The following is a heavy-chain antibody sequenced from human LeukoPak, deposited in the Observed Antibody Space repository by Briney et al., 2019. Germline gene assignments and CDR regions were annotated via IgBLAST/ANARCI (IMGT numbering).Heavy chain of an antibody. Sequence: GESLKISCKASGYSFTNYWIGWVRQIPGRGLEWMGIINPPNSDAKYSPSFQGQVTISVDQSISTAYLQWTSLKASDNAIYYCARHAWDGTPHRWFDPWGQGTRVTVSS. CDR2: INPPNSDA. CDR3: ARHAWDGTPHRWFDP. J-gene: IGHJ5*02. V-gene: IGHV5-51*01. D-gene: IGHD1-7*01. CDR1: GYSFTNYW.